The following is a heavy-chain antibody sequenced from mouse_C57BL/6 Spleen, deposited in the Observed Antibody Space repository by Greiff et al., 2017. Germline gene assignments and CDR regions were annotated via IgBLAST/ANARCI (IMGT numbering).Heavy chain of an antibody. CDR3: ARRDAMDY. CDR2: INPNNGGT. CDR1: GYTFTDYN. J-gene: IGHJ4*01. Sequence: DVHLVESGPELVKPGASVKIPCKASGYTFTDYNMDWVKQSHGKSLEWIGDINPNNGGTIYNQKFKGKATLTVDKSSSTAYMELRSLTSEDTAVYYCARRDAMDYWGQGTSVTVSS. V-gene: IGHV1-18*01.